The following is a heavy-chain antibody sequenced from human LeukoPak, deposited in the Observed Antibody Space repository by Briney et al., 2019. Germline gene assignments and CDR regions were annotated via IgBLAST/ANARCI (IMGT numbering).Heavy chain of an antibody. Sequence: SETLSLTCTVSGDPISSYSDYKWTWIRQPPGKGLEWIGYIYHSGSTNYNPSLKSRVTISVDTSRNQFSLKLTSVTAADTAVHYCAREYSAFDYWGQGTLVTVSS. V-gene: IGHV4-61*08. CDR2: IYHSGST. J-gene: IGHJ4*02. CDR1: GDPISSYSDY. D-gene: IGHD5-12*01. CDR3: AREYSAFDY.